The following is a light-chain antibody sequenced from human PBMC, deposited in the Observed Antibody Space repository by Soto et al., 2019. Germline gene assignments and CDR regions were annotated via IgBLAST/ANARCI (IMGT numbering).Light chain of an antibody. Sequence: EIGMTQSPATLSVSPGERATLSCRASQRVSSNLAWYQQKPGQAPRLLISGASTRAPGIPARFSGSGSGADFTLTISSLQSEDFAVDYCQQYNNWPTFGPGTKVDIK. CDR3: QQYNNWPT. J-gene: IGKJ3*01. CDR1: QRVSSN. CDR2: GAS. V-gene: IGKV3-15*01.